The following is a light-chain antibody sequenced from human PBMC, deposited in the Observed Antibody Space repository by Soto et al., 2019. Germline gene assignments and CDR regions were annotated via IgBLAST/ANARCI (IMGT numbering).Light chain of an antibody. CDR2: AAS. V-gene: IGKV1-9*01. CDR1: QGISNY. J-gene: IGKJ3*01. Sequence: DIQLTQSPSFLSASVGDRVTITCRASQGISNYLAWYQQKPGKAPKLLIFAASTVQSGVPSRFSGSGSGTEFNLTITSMHTADFANYYCQQLNSYPFTCGPGTKVDIK. CDR3: QQLNSYPFT.